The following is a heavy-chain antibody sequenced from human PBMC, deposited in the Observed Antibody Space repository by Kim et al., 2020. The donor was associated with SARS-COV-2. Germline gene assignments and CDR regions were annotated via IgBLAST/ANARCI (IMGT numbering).Heavy chain of an antibody. Sequence: YTNYEDSVKGRLTISRDNARNSLYLHMNSLRAEDTAVYYCARGIGHTFDIWGQGTMVTVSS. J-gene: IGHJ3*02. CDR2: YT. D-gene: IGHD2-15*01. CDR3: ARGIGHTFDI. V-gene: IGHV3-11*06.